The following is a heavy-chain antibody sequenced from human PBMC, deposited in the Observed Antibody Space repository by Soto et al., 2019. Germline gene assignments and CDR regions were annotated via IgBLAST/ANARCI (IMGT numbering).Heavy chain of an antibody. V-gene: IGHV3-48*02. CDR2: ISSSSSTI. D-gene: IGHD5-18*01. Sequence: EVQLVESGGGLVQPGGSLRLSFAASGFTFSSYSMNWVRQAPGKGLVWVSYISSSSSTIYYADSVTGRFTISRDNAKNSLYLQMNSLRDEDTAVYYCARGDSYGYAHFDYWGQGALVTVSS. J-gene: IGHJ4*02. CDR1: GFTFSSYS. CDR3: ARGDSYGYAHFDY.